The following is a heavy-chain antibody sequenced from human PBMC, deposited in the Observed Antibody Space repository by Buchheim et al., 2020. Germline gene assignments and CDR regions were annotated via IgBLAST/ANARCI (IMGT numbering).Heavy chain of an antibody. CDR1: GFTFSSYG. CDR2: IWYDGSNK. J-gene: IGHJ6*02. Sequence: QVQLVESGGGVVQPGRSLRLSCAASGFTFSSYGMHWVRQAPGKGLEWVAVIWYDGSNKYYADSVKGRFTISRDNSKNTLYLQMNSLRAEDTAVYYCARDDYPSGAAAGYVGWGNYYYYGMDVWGQGTT. V-gene: IGHV3-33*01. CDR3: ARDDYPSGAAAGYVGWGNYYYYGMDV. D-gene: IGHD6-13*01.